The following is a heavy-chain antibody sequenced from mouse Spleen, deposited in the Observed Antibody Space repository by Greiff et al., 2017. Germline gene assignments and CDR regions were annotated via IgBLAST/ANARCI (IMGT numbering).Heavy chain of an antibody. CDR3: ASMSYYYDGRSENYFDY. CDR1: GFTFTDYY. J-gene: IGHJ2*01. V-gene: IGHV7-3*01. Sequence: EVKLMESGGGLVQPGGSLSLSCAASGFTFTDYYMSWVRQPPGKALEWLGFIRNKANGYTTEYSASVKGRFTISRDNSQIILYLQMNALRAEDSATYYCASMSYYYDGRSENYFDYWGQGTTLTVSS. CDR2: IRNKANGYTT. D-gene: IGHD1-1*01.